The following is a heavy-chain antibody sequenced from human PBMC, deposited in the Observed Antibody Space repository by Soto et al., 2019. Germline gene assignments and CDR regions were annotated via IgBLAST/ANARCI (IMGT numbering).Heavy chain of an antibody. D-gene: IGHD3-16*01. CDR3: ARGGVTRNSDAFDI. V-gene: IGHV4-31*03. CDR1: GGSISSGGYY. Sequence: QVQLQESGPGLVKPSQTLSLTCTVSGGSISSGGYYWSWIRQHPGKGLEWIGYIYYSGSTYYNPSLKGRVTISVDTSKNQFSLKLSSVTAADTAVYYCARGGVTRNSDAFDIWGQGTMVTVSS. J-gene: IGHJ3*02. CDR2: IYYSGST.